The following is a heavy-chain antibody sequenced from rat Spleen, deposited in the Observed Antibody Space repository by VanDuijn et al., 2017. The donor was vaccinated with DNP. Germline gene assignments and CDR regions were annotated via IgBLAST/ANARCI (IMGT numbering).Heavy chain of an antibody. J-gene: IGHJ2*01. CDR2: ITDSGDNT. CDR3: VRWNSGHFDY. Sequence: EVQLVESGGDLVQPGRSLTLSCAASGFTLNNYWMTWIRQVPGKGLEWVASITDSGDNTYYPDSVKGRFTMSRDNAKSTLYLQMNSLRSEDMATYYCVRWNSGHFDYWGQGVMVTVSS. V-gene: IGHV5-31*01. D-gene: IGHD4-3*01. CDR1: GFTLNNYW.